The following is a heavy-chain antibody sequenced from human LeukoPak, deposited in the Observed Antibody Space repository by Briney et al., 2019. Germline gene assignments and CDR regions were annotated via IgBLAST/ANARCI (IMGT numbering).Heavy chain of an antibody. J-gene: IGHJ4*02. CDR1: GGSIGSSSYY. D-gene: IGHD1-26*01. CDR3: ARRSIVGATNSDY. CDR2: IYYSGST. V-gene: IGHV4-39*01. Sequence: PETLSLTXTVSGGSIGSSSYYWGWIGQPPGKGLQWIGSIYYSGSTYYNPSLKSRVTISVDTSKNQFSLKLSSVTAADTAVYYCARRSIVGATNSDYWGQGTLVTVSS.